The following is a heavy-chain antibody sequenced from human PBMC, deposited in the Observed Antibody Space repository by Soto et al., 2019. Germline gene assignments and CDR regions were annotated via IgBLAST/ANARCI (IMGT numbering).Heavy chain of an antibody. CDR2: IKSKIDGGTI. CDR3: NAGVPFDY. V-gene: IGHV3-15*01. D-gene: IGHD3-10*01. J-gene: IGHJ4*02. Sequence: EVQLLESGGGLVQPGGSLRLSCAASGFTFNNAWMSWVRQAPGKGLEWVGRIKSKIDGGTIDYTAPVKGRFTISRDDSRNTVYLQMNSLKTEDTAVYYCNAGVPFDYWGQGTLVTVSS. CDR1: GFTFNNAW.